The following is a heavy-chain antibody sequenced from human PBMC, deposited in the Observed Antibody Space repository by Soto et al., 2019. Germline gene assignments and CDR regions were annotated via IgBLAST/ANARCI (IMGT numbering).Heavy chain of an antibody. CDR1: GGSFSGYY. CDR2: INHSGST. CDR3: ARKEVVVAGGMDV. V-gene: IGHV4-34*01. Sequence: QVQLQQWGAGLLKPSETLSLTCAVYGGSFSGYYWSWIRQPPGKGLEWIGEINHSGSTNYNPSLKSRVTISVDTSKNQFSLKLSSVTAADTAVYYCARKEVVVAGGMDVWGHWTTVTVSS. D-gene: IGHD2-15*01. J-gene: IGHJ6*02.